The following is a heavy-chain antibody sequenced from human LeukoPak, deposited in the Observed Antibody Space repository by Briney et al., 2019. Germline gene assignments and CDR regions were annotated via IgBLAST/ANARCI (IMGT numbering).Heavy chain of an antibody. J-gene: IGHJ4*02. D-gene: IGHD3-22*01. CDR3: TIPGRLGAYDSSGYPDY. CDR2: IRSKANSYAT. V-gene: IGHV3-73*01. CDR1: GFTFSGSA. Sequence: GGSLRLSCAASGFTFSGSAMHWVRQASGKGLERVGRIRSKANSYATAYAASVKGRFTISRDDSKNTAYLQMNSLKTEDTAVYYCTIPGRLGAYDSSGYPDYWGQGTLVTVSS.